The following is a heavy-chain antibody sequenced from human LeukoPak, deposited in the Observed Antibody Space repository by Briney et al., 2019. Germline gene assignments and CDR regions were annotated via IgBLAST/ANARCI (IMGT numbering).Heavy chain of an antibody. CDR3: VRAMYCGGDCYYYFDH. J-gene: IGHJ4*02. V-gene: IGHV1-2*02. D-gene: IGHD2-21*02. CDR1: GYTFTDYY. CDR2: INPNSGGT. Sequence: ASVKVSCKASGYTFTDYYMHWVRQAPGQGLEWMGGINPNSGGTKNTQKFQGRVTMTRDTSISTAYMEVSRLRSDDTAVYYCVRAMYCGGDCYYYFDHWGPRTLVTVSS.